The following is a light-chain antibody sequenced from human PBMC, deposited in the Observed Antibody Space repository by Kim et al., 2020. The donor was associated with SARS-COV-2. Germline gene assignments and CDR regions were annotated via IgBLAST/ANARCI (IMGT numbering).Light chain of an antibody. CDR2: GKN. CDR1: SLRRYY. CDR3: NSRDSSGNHWV. J-gene: IGLJ3*02. V-gene: IGLV3-19*01. Sequence: AVGQTVRITCQGDSLRRYYASWYQQKPGQAPVLVIYGKNNRPSGIPDRFSGSSSGNTASLTITGAQAEDEADYYCNSRDSSGNHWVFGGGTKLTVL.